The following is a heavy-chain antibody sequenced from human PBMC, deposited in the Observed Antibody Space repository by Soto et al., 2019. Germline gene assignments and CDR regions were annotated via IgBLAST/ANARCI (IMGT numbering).Heavy chain of an antibody. D-gene: IGHD3-22*01. Sequence: LRLSCAASGFTFSSYSMNWVRQAPGKGLEWVSSISSSSSYIYYADSVKGRFTISRDNAKNSLYLQMNSLRAEDTAVYYCARDMGYYYDSSGYRPGGGMDVWGQGTTVTVSS. J-gene: IGHJ6*02. CDR2: ISSSSSYI. CDR3: ARDMGYYYDSSGYRPGGGMDV. V-gene: IGHV3-21*01. CDR1: GFTFSSYS.